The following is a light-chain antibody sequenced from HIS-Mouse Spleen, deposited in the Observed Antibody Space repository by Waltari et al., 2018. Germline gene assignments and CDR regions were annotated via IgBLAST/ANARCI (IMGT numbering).Light chain of an antibody. CDR1: QSVSSN. CDR3: QQYNNWPPYT. V-gene: IGKV3-15*01. Sequence: EIVMTQSPATLSVSPGDRATLSCRASQSVSSNLAWYQQKPGQAPRLLIYGASTRATGIPARFSGSGSGTEFTLIISSLQSEDFAVYYCQQYNNWPPYTFGQGTKLEIK. J-gene: IGKJ2*01. CDR2: GAS.